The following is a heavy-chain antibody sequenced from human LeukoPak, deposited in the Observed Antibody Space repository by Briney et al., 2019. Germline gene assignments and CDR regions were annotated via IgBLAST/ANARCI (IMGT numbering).Heavy chain of an antibody. CDR3: ARGPYSSSWGVDY. Sequence: GAXVKVSCKASGYTFTGYYMHWVRQAPGQGIEWMGRINPNSGGTNYAQKFQGRVTMNRDTSISTAYMELSRLRSDDTAVYYCARGPYSSSWGVDYWGQGTLVTVSS. J-gene: IGHJ4*02. V-gene: IGHV1-2*06. CDR1: GYTFTGYY. CDR2: INPNSGGT. D-gene: IGHD6-13*01.